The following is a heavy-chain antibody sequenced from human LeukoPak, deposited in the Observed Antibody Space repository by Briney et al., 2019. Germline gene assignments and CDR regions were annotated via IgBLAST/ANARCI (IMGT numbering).Heavy chain of an antibody. CDR3: ARQGYCSSTSCRTLYYYYSGMDV. CDR1: GYTFTSYG. D-gene: IGHD2-2*01. CDR2: ISADNGKT. Sequence: ASVKVSCKASGYTFTSYGISWVRQAPGQGLEWMGWISADNGKTNYAQKLQGRVTMTADTSTSTAYMELRSLRSDETAVYSCARQGYCSSTSCRTLYYYYSGMDVWGQGTTVTVSS. J-gene: IGHJ6*02. V-gene: IGHV1-18*01.